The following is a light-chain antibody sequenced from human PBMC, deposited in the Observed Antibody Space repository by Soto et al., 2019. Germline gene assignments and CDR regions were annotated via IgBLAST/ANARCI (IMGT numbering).Light chain of an antibody. CDR1: SSNIGNNA. CDR2: YDD. V-gene: IGLV1-36*01. Sequence: QSVLTQPPSVSEAPRQRVTISCSGSSSNIGNNAVNWYQQFPGKAPKLLIYYDDLRPSGVSDRFSGSKSGTSASLAISGLQAEDEADYYCAAWDDSLNGHVVFGGGTKLTVL. CDR3: AAWDDSLNGHVV. J-gene: IGLJ2*01.